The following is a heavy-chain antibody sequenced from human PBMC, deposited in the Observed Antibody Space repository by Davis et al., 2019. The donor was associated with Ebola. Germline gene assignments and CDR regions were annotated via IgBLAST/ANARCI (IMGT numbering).Heavy chain of an antibody. CDR3: MKARYYSTWRGGFDS. D-gene: IGHD6-13*01. CDR2: LGTSADT. CDR1: GFMFSSYV. Sequence: GESLKISCAASGFMFSSYVMSWVRQAPGKGLEWVSTLGTSADTYYADSVKGRFTISRDNSKNTLYLQMNGLRVEDTAIYYCMKARYYSTWRGGFDSWGQGALVTVSS. V-gene: IGHV3-23*01. J-gene: IGHJ4*02.